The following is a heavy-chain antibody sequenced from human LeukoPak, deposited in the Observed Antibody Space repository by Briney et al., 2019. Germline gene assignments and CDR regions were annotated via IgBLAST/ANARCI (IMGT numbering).Heavy chain of an antibody. J-gene: IGHJ3*02. Sequence: GGSLRLSCAAAGFNFSSYWMTWVRQAPGKGLEWVANIKQDGTENYYVDSVKGRFTISRDNAKNSLYLQMNSLRDVDTAVYFCARPTAVTLVDAFNIWGLGTMVTVSS. CDR2: IKQDGTEN. D-gene: IGHD4-17*01. CDR1: GFNFSSYW. V-gene: IGHV3-7*04. CDR3: ARPTAVTLVDAFNI.